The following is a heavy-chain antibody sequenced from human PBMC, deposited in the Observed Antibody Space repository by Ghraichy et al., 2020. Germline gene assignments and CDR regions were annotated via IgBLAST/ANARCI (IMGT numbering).Heavy chain of an antibody. CDR1: GGSISSSSYY. CDR3: ARRRSGAVAGYYYGMDV. Sequence: SETLSLTCTVSGGSISSSSYYWGWIRQPPGKGLEWIGSIYYSGSTYYNPSLKSRVTISVDTSKNQFSLKLSSVTAADTAVYYCARRRSGAVAGYYYGMDVWGQGTTVTVSS. J-gene: IGHJ6*02. D-gene: IGHD6-19*01. V-gene: IGHV4-39*01. CDR2: IYYSGST.